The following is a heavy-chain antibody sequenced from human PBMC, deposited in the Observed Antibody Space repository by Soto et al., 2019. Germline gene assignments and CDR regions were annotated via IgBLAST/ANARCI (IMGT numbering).Heavy chain of an antibody. D-gene: IGHD5-18*01. V-gene: IGHV4-59*01. CDR1: GGSISSYY. CDR3: ARGAMAFAY. J-gene: IGHJ4*02. Sequence: PSETLSLTCTVSGGSISSYYWSWIRQPPGKGLEWIGYIYYSGSTNYNPSLKSRVTISVDTSKNQFSLKLSSVTAADTAVYYCARGAMAFAYWGQGTLVTVSS. CDR2: IYYSGST.